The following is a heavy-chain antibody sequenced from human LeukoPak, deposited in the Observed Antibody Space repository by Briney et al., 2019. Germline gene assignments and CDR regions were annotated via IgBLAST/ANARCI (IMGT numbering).Heavy chain of an antibody. CDR3: ARGIGIFDY. CDR1: GFPVSSKY. CDR2: ISNSGIT. J-gene: IGHJ4*02. Sequence: PGGPLEPSCAASGFPVSSKYMSGARQAPGKGLGGGSIISNSGITYYADSVRGRFTISRDNSKNTLYLQMNSLRAEDTAVYYCARGIGIFDYWGQGTLVTVSS. D-gene: IGHD1-26*01. V-gene: IGHV3-53*01.